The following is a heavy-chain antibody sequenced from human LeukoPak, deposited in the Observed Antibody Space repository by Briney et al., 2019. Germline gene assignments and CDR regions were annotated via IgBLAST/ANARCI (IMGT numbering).Heavy chain of an antibody. CDR3: AREGCSGGSCSSRFDP. Sequence: PSETLSLTCTVSGGSISSSSYYWGWIRQPPGKGLEWIGYIYYSGSTNYNPPLKSRVSISVDRSKNQFSLKLSSVTAADTAVYYCAREGCSGGSCSSRFDPWGGGTLVVVSS. D-gene: IGHD2-15*01. CDR1: GGSISSSSYY. CDR2: IYYSGST. V-gene: IGHV4-61*05. J-gene: IGHJ5*02.